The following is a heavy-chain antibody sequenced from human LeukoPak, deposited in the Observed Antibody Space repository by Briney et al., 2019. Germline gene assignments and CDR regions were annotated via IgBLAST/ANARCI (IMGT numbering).Heavy chain of an antibody. CDR3: AKDDAWLRFGE. CDR1: GFIFSSYE. J-gene: IGHJ4*02. CDR2: ISSSGSTI. V-gene: IGHV3-48*03. D-gene: IGHD3-10*01. Sequence: GGSLRLSCAASGFIFSSYEMNWVRQAPGKGLEWVSHISSSGSTIYYADSVKGRFTISRDNAKNSLYLEVISLTAEDTAVYYCAKDDAWLRFGEWSQGTLVTVSS.